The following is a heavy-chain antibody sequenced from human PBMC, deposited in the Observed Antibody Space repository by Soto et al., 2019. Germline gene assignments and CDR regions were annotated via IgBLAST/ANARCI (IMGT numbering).Heavy chain of an antibody. CDR2: IYHSGST. V-gene: IGHV4-4*02. J-gene: IGHJ4*02. D-gene: IGHD2-2*01. Sequence: QVQLQESGPGLVKPSGTLSLTCAVSGGSISSSNWWSWVRQPPGKGLEWIGEIYHSGSTNYNPSLKSRVTISVDQSKNQFSLQLSSVTAAYTALDYCARDPQLPAAMVDWGQGTLVTVSS. CDR3: ARDPQLPAAMVD. CDR1: GGSISSSNW.